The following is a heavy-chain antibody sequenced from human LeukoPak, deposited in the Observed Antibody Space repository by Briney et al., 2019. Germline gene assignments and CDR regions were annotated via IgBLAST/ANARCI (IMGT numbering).Heavy chain of an antibody. CDR3: AREGDIVVVPAAHLFDP. V-gene: IGHV1-2*02. Sequence: GASVKVSCKASGYTFTGYYMHWVRQAPGQELEWMGWINPNSGGTNYAQKFQGRVTMTRDTSISTAYMELSRLRSDDTAVYYCAREGDIVVVPAAHLFDPWGQGTLVTVSS. CDR1: GYTFTGYY. J-gene: IGHJ5*02. D-gene: IGHD2-2*01. CDR2: INPNSGGT.